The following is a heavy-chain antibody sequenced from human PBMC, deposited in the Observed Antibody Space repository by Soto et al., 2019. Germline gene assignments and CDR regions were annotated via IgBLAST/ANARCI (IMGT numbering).Heavy chain of an antibody. CDR2: ISDSGSSA. D-gene: IGHD2-15*01. Sequence: EVQLLESGGGLVQPGGSLRLSCAASGFTFRNYAMDWVRQAPGKGLEWVSGISDSGSSAHYADSVKGRFTISRDNSKNTLFLQMKDLRADDTALYYCVKYRSGGWAKGFDFWGQGVLLTVSS. J-gene: IGHJ4*02. CDR3: VKYRSGGWAKGFDF. CDR1: GFTFRNYA. V-gene: IGHV3-23*01.